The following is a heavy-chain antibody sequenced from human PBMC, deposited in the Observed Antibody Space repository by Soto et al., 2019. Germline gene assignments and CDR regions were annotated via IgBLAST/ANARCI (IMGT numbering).Heavy chain of an antibody. CDR1: GYSFTSYG. CDR3: TCDMLKQPLVGFQDYWFDP. J-gene: IGHJ5*01. D-gene: IGHD3-10*02. CDR2: ISTKHGNT. Sequence: QVLLVQSGAEIKKPGASVQVSCKASGYSFTSYGINWVRQAPGQGLEWMGWISTKHGNTHYAQKLQGRVTRTKAQSTSTAYMVLRSLTSDDTAVYFCTCDMLKQPLVGFQDYWFDPRGQGTLVTISS. V-gene: IGHV1-18*01.